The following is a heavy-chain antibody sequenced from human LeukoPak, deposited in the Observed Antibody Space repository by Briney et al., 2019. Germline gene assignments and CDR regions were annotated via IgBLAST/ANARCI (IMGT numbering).Heavy chain of an antibody. CDR2: FDPEAGET. V-gene: IGHV1-24*01. D-gene: IGHD3-22*01. Sequence: ASVKVSCKVSVYTLTELSKHWVRQAPGKGLEWMGGFDPEAGETIYAQNFQGRVTMTEDTSTDTAYMELSSLRSGDTAVYYCATVAKSSGSYFDYWGQGTLVTVSS. CDR3: ATVAKSSGSYFDY. J-gene: IGHJ4*02. CDR1: VYTLTELS.